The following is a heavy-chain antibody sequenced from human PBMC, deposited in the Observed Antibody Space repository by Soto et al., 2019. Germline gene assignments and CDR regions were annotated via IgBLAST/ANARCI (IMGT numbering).Heavy chain of an antibody. V-gene: IGHV1-3*01. CDR2: INAGNGNT. CDR1: GYTFTSYA. CDR3: AGHPGGFDYGDSFDY. D-gene: IGHD4-17*01. J-gene: IGHJ4*02. Sequence: ASVKVSCKASGYTFTSYAMHWVRQAPGQRLEWMGWINAGNGNTKYSQKFQGRVTITRDTSASTAYMELSSLRSEDTAVYYCAGHPGGFDYGDSFDYWGQGTLVTVSS.